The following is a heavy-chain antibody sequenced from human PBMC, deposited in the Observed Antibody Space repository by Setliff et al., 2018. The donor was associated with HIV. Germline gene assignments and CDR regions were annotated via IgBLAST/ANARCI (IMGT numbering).Heavy chain of an antibody. Sequence: SETLSLTCTVSGGSISSSSYYWGWIRQPPGKGLEWIGSIYYSGSTYYNPSLKSRVTISVDTSKNQFSLKLSSVTAADTAVYYCAAWGPRYSYAPYFFDSWGQGTLVTV. D-gene: IGHD5-18*01. CDR3: AAWGPRYSYAPYFFDS. CDR2: IYYSGST. J-gene: IGHJ4*02. V-gene: IGHV4-39*01. CDR1: GGSISSSSYY.